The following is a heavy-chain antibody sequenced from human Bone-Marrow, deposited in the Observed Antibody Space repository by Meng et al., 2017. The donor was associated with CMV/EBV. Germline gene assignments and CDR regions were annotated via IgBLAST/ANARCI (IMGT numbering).Heavy chain of an antibody. Sequence: SVKVSCKASVSTFSSYAISWVRQAPGQGLEWMGGIIPIFGTANYAQKFQGRVTITTDEATSTAYMELSILRSEEPAVYYCARAKITGYFDYWGQGTLVTVSS. V-gene: IGHV1-69*05. CDR3: ARAKITGYFDY. CDR2: IIPIFGTA. J-gene: IGHJ4*02. CDR1: VSTFSSYA.